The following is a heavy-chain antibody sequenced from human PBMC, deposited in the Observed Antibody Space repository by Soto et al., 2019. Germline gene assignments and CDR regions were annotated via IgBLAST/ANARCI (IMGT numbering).Heavy chain of an antibody. J-gene: IGHJ6*02. D-gene: IGHD2-2*01. Sequence: PRLSCAASGFTFSSYSMNWVRQALGKGLEWASYISSSSSTIYYADSVKGRFTISRDNAKNSLYLQMSSLKDNHTAVYYGAGDTQRKECRDSWDQETTVTTSS. V-gene: IGHV3-48*02. CDR3: AGDTQRKECRDS. CDR1: GFTFSSYS. CDR2: ISSSSSTI.